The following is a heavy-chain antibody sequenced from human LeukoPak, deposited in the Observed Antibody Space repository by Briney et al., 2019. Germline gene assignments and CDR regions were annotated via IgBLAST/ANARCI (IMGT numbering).Heavy chain of an antibody. D-gene: IGHD3-16*01. Sequence: PGGSLRLSCAASGFTFSSYELYWVRQAPGKGLEWISYISSSSTIIKYADSVRGRFTISRDDVRESLYLQMSSLRADDTAIYYCGASRQYVGAFDIWGQGTLVTVSS. J-gene: IGHJ3*02. V-gene: IGHV3-48*03. CDR2: ISSSSTII. CDR1: GFTFSSYE. CDR3: GASRQYVGAFDI.